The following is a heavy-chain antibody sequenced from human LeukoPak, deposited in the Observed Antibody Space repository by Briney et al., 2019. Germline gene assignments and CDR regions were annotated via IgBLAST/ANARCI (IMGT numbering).Heavy chain of an antibody. CDR1: GGSISSSSYY. CDR2: IYYSGST. V-gene: IGHV4-39*01. Sequence: SETLSLTCTVSGGSISSSSYYWGWIRQPPGKGLEWIGSIYYSGSTYYNPSLKSRVTISVDTSKNQFSLKLSSVTAADTAAYYCARQGDYGGNPGDYFDYWGQGTLVTVSS. CDR3: ARQGDYGGNPGDYFDY. J-gene: IGHJ4*02. D-gene: IGHD4-23*01.